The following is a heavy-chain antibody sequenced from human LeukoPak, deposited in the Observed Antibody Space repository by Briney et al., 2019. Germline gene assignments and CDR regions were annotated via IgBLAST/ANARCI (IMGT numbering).Heavy chain of an antibody. J-gene: IGHJ4*02. CDR1: GDSISSYY. CDR3: ARTSSGYYGSEVERPFDY. D-gene: IGHD3-22*01. CDR2: IYTRGSI. V-gene: IGHV4-4*07. Sequence: KTSETLSLTCTVSGDSISSYYWSWIRRPAGKGLEWIGRIYTRGSINYNPSLKSRVTMSVDTSKNRFSLNLGSVTAADTAVYYCARTSSGYYGSEVERPFDYWGQGTLVTVSS.